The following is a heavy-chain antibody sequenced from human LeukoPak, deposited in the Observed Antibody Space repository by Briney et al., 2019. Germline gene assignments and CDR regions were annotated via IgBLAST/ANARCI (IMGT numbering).Heavy chain of an antibody. V-gene: IGHV4-4*07. CDR2: VYTSGAT. Sequence: SETLSLTCTVSGDSISSFYWSWIRQPAGKGLEWIGYVYTSGATNYNPSLKTRVTMSVDSSRTFSLKLSSMTAADTAVYYCARGPLGLTNNAFDIWGQGTMVTVSS. J-gene: IGHJ3*02. CDR1: GDSISSFY. CDR3: ARGPLGLTNNAFDI. D-gene: IGHD1-1*01.